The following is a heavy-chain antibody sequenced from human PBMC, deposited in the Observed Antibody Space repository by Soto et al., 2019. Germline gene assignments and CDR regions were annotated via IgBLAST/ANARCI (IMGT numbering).Heavy chain of an antibody. Sequence: GGSLRLSCAASGFTFSDFYMTWIRQAPVKGLEWVSYISGGGGTIYYPDSVKGRFTISRDNAKNSLYLQMNSLRDEDTAIYYWAGRSGPSFAFDIWGQGTMVTVSS. CDR1: GFTFSDFY. J-gene: IGHJ3*02. CDR2: ISGGGGTI. V-gene: IGHV3-11*01. D-gene: IGHD1-1*01. CDR3: AGRSGPSFAFDI.